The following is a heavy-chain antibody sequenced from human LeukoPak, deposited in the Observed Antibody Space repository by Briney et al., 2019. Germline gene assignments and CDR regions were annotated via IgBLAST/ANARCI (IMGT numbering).Heavy chain of an antibody. J-gene: IGHJ4*02. Sequence: SETLSLTCTVSGGSISSSSYYWGWIRQPPGKGLEWIGSIYYSGSTYYNPSLKSRVTISVDTSKNQFSLKLSSVTAADTAVYYCARLLRYFDWFATLSTSHFDYWGQGTLVTVSS. CDR2: IYYSGST. CDR3: ARLLRYFDWFATLSTSHFDY. D-gene: IGHD3-9*01. V-gene: IGHV4-39*07. CDR1: GGSISSSSYY.